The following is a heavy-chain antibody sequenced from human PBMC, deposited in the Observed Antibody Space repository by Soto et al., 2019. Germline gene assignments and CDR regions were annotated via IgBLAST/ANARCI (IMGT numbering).Heavy chain of an antibody. CDR3: ARYHYSDTKGSQPDY. J-gene: IGHJ4*02. V-gene: IGHV3-33*01. CDR1: GFTFSNYG. CDR2: IWDDGSNK. D-gene: IGHD3-22*01. Sequence: QVQLVESGGGVVQPGRSLRLSCAASGFTFSNYGMHWVRQAPGKGLEWVAVIWDDGSNKYYADSVKGRFTIARYNSKNTLDLQMDSLRAEDTAVYYCARYHYSDTKGSQPDYWGQGTLVTVSS.